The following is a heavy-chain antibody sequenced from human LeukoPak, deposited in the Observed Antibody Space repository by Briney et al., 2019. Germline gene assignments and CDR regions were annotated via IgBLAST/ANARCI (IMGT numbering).Heavy chain of an antibody. J-gene: IGHJ3*02. V-gene: IGHV3-23*01. Sequence: GGSLRLSCAASGFTFSSYAMSWVRQVPGKGLEWVSGISGSGGSTDYADSVKGRFTISRDNSKNTLFLQMNSLRAEDTAEYYCAKSLFTSATGTGRAFHIWGQGTMVTVSS. D-gene: IGHD1-1*01. CDR3: AKSLFTSATGTGRAFHI. CDR1: GFTFSSYA. CDR2: ISGSGGST.